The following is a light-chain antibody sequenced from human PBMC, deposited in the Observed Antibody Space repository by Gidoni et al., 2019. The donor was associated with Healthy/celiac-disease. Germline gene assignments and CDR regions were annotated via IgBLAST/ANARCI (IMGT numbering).Light chain of an antibody. J-gene: IGKJ4*01. Sequence: EIVMTPSPATLSVSPGERATLSCRASQSVSSNLAWYQQKPGQAPRLLIYGASTRATGIPARFSGSGSGTEFNLNISSLQYEDFAVYYCQQYNNWPPLTFGGGTKVEIK. CDR2: GAS. CDR3: QQYNNWPPLT. V-gene: IGKV3-15*01. CDR1: QSVSSN.